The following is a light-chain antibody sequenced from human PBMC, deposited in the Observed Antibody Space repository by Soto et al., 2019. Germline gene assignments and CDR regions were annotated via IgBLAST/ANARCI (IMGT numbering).Light chain of an antibody. Sequence: DVVMTQSPLSLPVTLGQPASISCRSSQSLAYSDGNTYLNWFQQRPGQSPRRLIYKVSNRDSGVPDRFSGSWSGTDFTLKISRVEAEDVGVYYCMQGTNWPPYTFGQGIKLEIK. V-gene: IGKV2-30*01. CDR2: KVS. CDR1: QSLAYSDGNTY. J-gene: IGKJ2*01. CDR3: MQGTNWPPYT.